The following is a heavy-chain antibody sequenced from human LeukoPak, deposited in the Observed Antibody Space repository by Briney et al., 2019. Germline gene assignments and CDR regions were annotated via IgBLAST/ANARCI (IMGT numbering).Heavy chain of an antibody. V-gene: IGHV4-39*01. CDR2: IYYSGTT. CDR3: ASWFGRSAYFDY. D-gene: IGHD3-3*01. Sequence: SETLSLTCTVSGGSVSSSSYYWGWIRQPPGKGLEWIGTIYYSGTTYYNPSLTSRVTISVDTSKNQFSLELSSVTAADTAMFYCASWFGRSAYFDYWGQGALVTVSS. J-gene: IGHJ4*02. CDR1: GGSVSSSSYY.